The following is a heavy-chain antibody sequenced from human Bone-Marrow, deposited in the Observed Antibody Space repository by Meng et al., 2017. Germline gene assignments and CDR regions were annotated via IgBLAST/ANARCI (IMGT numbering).Heavy chain of an antibody. J-gene: IGHJ4*02. V-gene: IGHV4-34*01. CDR1: GGSFSGYY. CDR3: ARGLRAARPLLFGY. CDR2: INHSGST. Sequence: QVQLQQWGAGLLKPSETLSLTCAVYGGSFSGYYWSWIRQPAGKGLEWIGEINHSGSTNYNPSLKSRVTISVDTSKNQFSLKLSSVTAADTAVYYCARGLRAARPLLFGYWGQGTLVTVSS. D-gene: IGHD6-6*01.